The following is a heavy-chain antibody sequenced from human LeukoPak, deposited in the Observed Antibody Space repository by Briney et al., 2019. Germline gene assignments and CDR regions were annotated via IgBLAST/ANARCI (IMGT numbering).Heavy chain of an antibody. CDR3: ARDADPYSSGWYY. J-gene: IGHJ4*02. V-gene: IGHV3-7*01. CDR1: GFSFSSYW. D-gene: IGHD6-19*01. CDR2: IKQDGSEI. Sequence: GGSLRLSCAASGFSFSSYWMSWVRQAPGKGLEWVANIKQDGSEIHYVDSVKGRFTISRDNAKNSLYLQMNSLRAEDTAVYYCARDADPYSSGWYYWGQGTLVTVS.